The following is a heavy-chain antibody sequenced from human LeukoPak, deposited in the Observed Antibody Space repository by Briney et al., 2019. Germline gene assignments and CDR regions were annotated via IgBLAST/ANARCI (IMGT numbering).Heavy chain of an antibody. CDR2: ISSSGSTI. J-gene: IGHJ1*01. D-gene: IGHD3-9*01. V-gene: IGHV3-48*03. CDR3: ARDRYNEYFHY. Sequence: PGGSLRLSCAASGFTFSSYEMNWVRQAPGKGLEWVSYISSSGSTIYYADSVKGRFTISRDNAKNSLYLQMNSLRAEDTAVYYCARDRYNEYFHYWGQGTLVTVSS. CDR1: GFTFSSYE.